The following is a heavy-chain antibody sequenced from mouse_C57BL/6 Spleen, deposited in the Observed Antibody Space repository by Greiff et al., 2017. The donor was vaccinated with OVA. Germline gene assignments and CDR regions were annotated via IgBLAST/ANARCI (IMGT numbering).Heavy chain of an antibody. CDR1: GYTFTDYY. J-gene: IGHJ4*01. CDR3: ARDYYRGFAMDY. CDR2: IYPGSGNT. D-gene: IGHD2-12*01. V-gene: IGHV1-76*01. Sequence: VKLVESGAELVRPGASVKLSCKASGYTFTDYYINWVKQRPGQGLEWIARIYPGSGNTYYNEKFKGKATLTAEKSSSTAYMQLSSLTSEDSAVYFCARDYYRGFAMDYWGQGTSVTVSS.